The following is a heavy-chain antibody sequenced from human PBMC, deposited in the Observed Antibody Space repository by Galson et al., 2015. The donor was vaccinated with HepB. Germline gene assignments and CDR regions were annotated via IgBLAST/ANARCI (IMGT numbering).Heavy chain of an antibody. J-gene: IGHJ6*02. CDR3: ARARGRGDYYYGMDV. V-gene: IGHV1-69*01. CDR2: IIPIFGTA. Sequence: CKASGGTFSSYAISWVRQAPGQGLEWMGEIIPIFGTANYAQKFQGRVTITADESTSTAYMELSSLRSEDTAVYYCARARGRGDYYYGMDVWSQGTTVT. D-gene: IGHD3-10*01. CDR1: GGTFSSYA.